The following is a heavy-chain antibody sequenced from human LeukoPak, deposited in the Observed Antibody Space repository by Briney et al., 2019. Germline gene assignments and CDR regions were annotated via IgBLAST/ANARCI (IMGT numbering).Heavy chain of an antibody. Sequence: GGSLRLSCAASGFTFTNAWLSWVRQAPGKGLELVCRIESKTNGGTTDYAAPVRGRFTISGDDSKNTLYLQMNSLQTEDTAVYYCTTDNLYSSGWEGYFQHWGQGTPVTVSS. V-gene: IGHV3-15*04. CDR1: GFTFTNAW. CDR2: IESKTNGGTT. J-gene: IGHJ1*01. CDR3: TTDNLYSSGWEGYFQH. D-gene: IGHD3-10*01.